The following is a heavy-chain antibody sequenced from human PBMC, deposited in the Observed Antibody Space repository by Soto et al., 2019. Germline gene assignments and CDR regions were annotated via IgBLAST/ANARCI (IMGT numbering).Heavy chain of an antibody. CDR1: GFTFSSYA. Sequence: GGSLRLSCAASGFTFSSYAMSWVRQAPGKGLEWVSAIIGSGGSTYYADSVKGRFTISRDNSKNTLYLQMNSLRAEDTAVYYCAKEGAKQQLVPAFDYWGQGTLVTVSS. D-gene: IGHD6-13*01. CDR2: IIGSGGST. V-gene: IGHV3-23*01. J-gene: IGHJ4*02. CDR3: AKEGAKQQLVPAFDY.